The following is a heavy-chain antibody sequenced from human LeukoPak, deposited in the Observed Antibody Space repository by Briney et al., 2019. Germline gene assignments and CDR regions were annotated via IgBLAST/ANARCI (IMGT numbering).Heavy chain of an antibody. D-gene: IGHD3-9*01. V-gene: IGHV4-59*01. J-gene: IGHJ4*02. CDR3: ARDSGGTIDWPSFDY. CDR1: GGSISSYY. Sequence: SETLSLTCTVSGGSISSYYWSWIRQPPGKGLEWIGYIYYSGSTNYNPSLKSRVTISVDTSKNQFSLKLSSVTAADTAVYYCARDSGGTIDWPSFDYWGQGTLVTVSS. CDR2: IYYSGST.